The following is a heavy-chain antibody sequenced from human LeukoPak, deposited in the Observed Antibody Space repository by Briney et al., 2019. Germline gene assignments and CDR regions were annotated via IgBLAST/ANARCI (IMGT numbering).Heavy chain of an antibody. CDR1: GFTFDDYT. J-gene: IGHJ3*02. D-gene: IGHD6-13*01. Sequence: PGGSLRLSCAASGFTFDDYTMHWVRQAPGKGLEWVSLISWDGGSTYYADSVKGRFTISRDNAKNSLYLQMNSLRAEDTAVYYCARDYSSSSGKHAFDIWGQGTMVTVSS. CDR3: ARDYSSSSGKHAFDI. V-gene: IGHV3-43*01. CDR2: ISWDGGST.